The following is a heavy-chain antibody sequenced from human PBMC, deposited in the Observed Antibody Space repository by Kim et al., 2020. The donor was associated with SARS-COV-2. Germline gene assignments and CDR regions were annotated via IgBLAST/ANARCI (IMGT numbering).Heavy chain of an antibody. V-gene: IGHV4-39*02. CDR3: AREGGGNSGYDYFDY. CDR1: GGSISSSSYY. Sequence: SETLSLTCTVSGGSISSSSYYWGWIRQPPGKGLEWIGSIYYSGSTYYNPSLKSRVTISVDTSKNQFSLKLSSVTAADTAVYYCAREGGGNSGYDYFDYWGQGTLVTVSS. J-gene: IGHJ4*02. D-gene: IGHD5-12*01. CDR2: IYYSGST.